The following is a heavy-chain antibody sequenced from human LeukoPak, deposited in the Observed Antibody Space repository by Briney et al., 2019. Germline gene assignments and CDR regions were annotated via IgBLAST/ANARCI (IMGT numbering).Heavy chain of an antibody. V-gene: IGHV4-61*02. D-gene: IGHD6-19*01. CDR2: IYTSGST. J-gene: IGHJ4*02. CDR1: GGSISSGSYY. CDR3: ARYSGWYFDY. Sequence: SQTLSLTCTVPGGSISSGSYYWSWIRQPAGKGLEWIGRIYTSGSTNYNPSLKSRVTISVDTSKNQFSLKLSSVTAADTAVYYCARYSGWYFDYWGQGTLVTVSS.